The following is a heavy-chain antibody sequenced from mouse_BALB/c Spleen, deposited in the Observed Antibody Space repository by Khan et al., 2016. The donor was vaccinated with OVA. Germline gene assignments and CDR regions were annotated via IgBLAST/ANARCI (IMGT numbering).Heavy chain of an antibody. CDR1: GYSITSDYA. J-gene: IGHJ4*01. Sequence: EVQLQESGPGLVKPSQSLSLTCTVTGYSITSDYAWNWIRPFPGNKLEWMGYISYSDTTTYNPSLKSRISITRDTSKNQFFLHLNSVTTEDTATYYCASELGRYYAMDYWGQGTSVTVSS. V-gene: IGHV3-2*02. CDR3: ASELGRYYAMDY. D-gene: IGHD4-1*01. CDR2: ISYSDTT.